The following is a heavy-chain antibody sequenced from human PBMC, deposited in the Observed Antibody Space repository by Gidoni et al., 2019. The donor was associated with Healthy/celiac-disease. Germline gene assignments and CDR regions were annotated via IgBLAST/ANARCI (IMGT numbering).Heavy chain of an antibody. CDR2: IYHSGST. CDR3: ARSTEYSSSWDKYYYYYYMDV. V-gene: IGHV4-30-2*01. Sequence: QLQLQESGSGLVKPSQTLSLTCAVSGGSISSGGYSWSWIRQPPGKGLEWIGYIYHSGSTYYNPSLKSRGTISVDRSKNQFSLKLSSVTAADTAVYYCARSTEYSSSWDKYYYYYYMDVWGKGTTVTVSS. CDR1: GGSISSGGYS. J-gene: IGHJ6*03. D-gene: IGHD6-13*01.